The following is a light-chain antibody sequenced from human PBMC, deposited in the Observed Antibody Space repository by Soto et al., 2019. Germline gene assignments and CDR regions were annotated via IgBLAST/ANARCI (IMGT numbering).Light chain of an antibody. V-gene: IGKV1-39*01. J-gene: IGKJ5*01. CDR2: AAS. Sequence: IPITQSPASLSASVGARVTITCRASQSISFYLNWYQQKTGTAHKVLIYAASNLQSGVPSRFSGGGSGTDFTLTISSLQPEDVAMYSCQQSYSIPITFGQGTDWRL. CDR3: QQSYSIPIT. CDR1: QSISFY.